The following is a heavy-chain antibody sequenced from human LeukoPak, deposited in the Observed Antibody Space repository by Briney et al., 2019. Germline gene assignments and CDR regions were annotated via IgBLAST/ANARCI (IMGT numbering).Heavy chain of an antibody. V-gene: IGHV3-7*01. D-gene: IGHD2-15*01. J-gene: IGHJ4*02. CDR3: ASPVVAATGSDY. CDR1: GFTFSSYW. Sequence: PGGSLRLSCAASGFTFSSYWRSWVRQAPGKGLEWVANIKQDGSEKYYVDSVKGRFTISRDNAKNSLYLQMNSLRAEDTAVYDCASPVVAATGSDYWGQGTLVTVSS. CDR2: IKQDGSEK.